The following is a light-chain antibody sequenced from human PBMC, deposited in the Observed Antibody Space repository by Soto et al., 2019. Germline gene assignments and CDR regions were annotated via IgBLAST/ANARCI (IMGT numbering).Light chain of an antibody. V-gene: IGKV3-20*01. J-gene: IGKJ4*01. CDR3: QQFSSYPLT. CDR1: QSVSSNY. Sequence: ESVLTQSPGTLSLSPGERATLSCRASQSVSSNYLAWYQQKPGQAPRLLIYGASTRATGIPDRFSGSGSGTDFTLTISRLEPEDFAVYYCQQFSSYPLTFGGGTKVDIK. CDR2: GAS.